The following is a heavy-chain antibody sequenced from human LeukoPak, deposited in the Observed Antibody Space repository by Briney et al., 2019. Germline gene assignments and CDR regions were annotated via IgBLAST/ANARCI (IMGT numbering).Heavy chain of an antibody. CDR2: INHSGST. V-gene: IGHV4-34*01. CDR1: GGSFSGYY. J-gene: IGHJ1*01. D-gene: IGHD6-19*01. Sequence: SETLSLTCAVYGGSFSGYYWSWIRQPPGKGLEWIGEINHSGSTNYNPSLKSRVTISVDTSKNRFSLKLSSVTAADTAVYYCARVAVAGIEYFQHWGQGTLVTVSS. CDR3: ARVAVAGIEYFQH.